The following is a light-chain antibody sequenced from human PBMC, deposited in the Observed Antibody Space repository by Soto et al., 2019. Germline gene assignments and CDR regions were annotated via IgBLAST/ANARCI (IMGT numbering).Light chain of an antibody. CDR3: QQRSSSRLT. V-gene: IGKV3-11*01. Sequence: EIVLTQSPATLSLSPGERATLSCRASQSVSSYLAWYQQKPGQAPRLLIYDASNRATGIPARFSGSGSGTDFTRTISSLEPEDFAVYYCQQRSSSRLTFGPGTKVDIK. CDR1: QSVSSY. CDR2: DAS. J-gene: IGKJ3*01.